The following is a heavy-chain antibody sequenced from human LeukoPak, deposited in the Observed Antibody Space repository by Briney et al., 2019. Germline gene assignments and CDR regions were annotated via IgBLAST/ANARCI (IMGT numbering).Heavy chain of an antibody. CDR1: GGSFSGYY. J-gene: IGHJ4*02. V-gene: IGHV4-34*01. CDR3: ARFQRWNYSRFGYYFDY. Sequence: SETLSLTCAVYGGSFSGYYWSWIRQPPGKGLEWIGEINHSGSTNYNPSLKSRVTISVDASKNQFSLKLSSVTAADTAVYYCARFQRWNYSRFGYYFDYWGQGTLVTVSS. CDR2: INHSGST. D-gene: IGHD1-7*01.